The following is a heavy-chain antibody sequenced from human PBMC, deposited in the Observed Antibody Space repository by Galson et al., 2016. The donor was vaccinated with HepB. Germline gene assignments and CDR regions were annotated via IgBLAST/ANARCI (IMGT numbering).Heavy chain of an antibody. CDR3: ARAMSGSYDF. V-gene: IGHV3-7*01. Sequence: SLRLSCAASGFIFRNYWMTRVRQAPGKGLEWVANINRDGSEKYYMHSVRGRFTISRDSAKNLVFLQMSSLRAEDTAVYHCARAMSGSYDFWGQGILVTVSS. CDR2: INRDGSEK. D-gene: IGHD1-26*01. CDR1: GFIFRNYW. J-gene: IGHJ4*02.